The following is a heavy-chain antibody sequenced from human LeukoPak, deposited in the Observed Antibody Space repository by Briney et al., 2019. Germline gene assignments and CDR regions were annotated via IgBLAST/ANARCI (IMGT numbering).Heavy chain of an antibody. CDR2: ITPDGRST. CDR3: TRDTFGFHDS. J-gene: IGHJ4*02. Sequence: GGSLRLSCADSGFTFSTYWMHWVRQAPEKGLGWVSRITPDGRSTNYADSVKGRFTISRDNAKNTLYLQMNSLRVDDTAVYYCTRDTFGFHDSWGQGTLVTVSS. D-gene: IGHD3-10*01. V-gene: IGHV3-74*01. CDR1: GFTFSTYW.